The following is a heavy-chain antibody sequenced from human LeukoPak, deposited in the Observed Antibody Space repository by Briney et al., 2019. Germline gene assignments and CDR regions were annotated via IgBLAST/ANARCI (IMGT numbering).Heavy chain of an antibody. D-gene: IGHD6-13*01. CDR1: GYTFTGYY. V-gene: IGHV1-2*02. CDR3: ARVDGSSWYWAISHSSYFDY. J-gene: IGHJ4*02. Sequence: GASVKVSCKASGYTFTGYYMHWVRQAPGQGLEWMGWINPNSGGTNYAQKFQGRVTMTRDTSISTAYMELSRLRSDDTAVYYCARVDGSSWYWAISHSSYFDYWGQGTLVTVSS. CDR2: INPNSGGT.